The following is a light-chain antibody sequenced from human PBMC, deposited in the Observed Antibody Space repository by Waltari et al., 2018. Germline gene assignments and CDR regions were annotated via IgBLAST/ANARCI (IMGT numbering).Light chain of an antibody. CDR3: QSFDIRLSGGVV. J-gene: IGLJ3*02. CDR2: CNN. Sequence: QSVLTQPPSMSGAPGQRVTIPFTGSSSNIGAGHDVHWYQVFPGTAPKLLIYCNNNRPSGVPDRFSGSKSDTSASLAIGGLQAEDEADYYCQSFDIRLSGGVVFGGGTKVTVL. V-gene: IGLV1-40*01. CDR1: SSNIGAGHD.